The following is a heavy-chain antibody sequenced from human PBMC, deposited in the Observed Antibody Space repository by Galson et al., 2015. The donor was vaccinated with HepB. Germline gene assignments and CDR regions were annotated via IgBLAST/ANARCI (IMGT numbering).Heavy chain of an antibody. CDR3: ASNEGYCSGGSCLYYFDY. CDR1: GYTFTSYG. J-gene: IGHJ4*02. V-gene: IGHV1-18*01. CDR2: ISAYNGNT. Sequence: SVKVSCKASGYTFTSYGISWVRQAPGQGLEWMGWISAYNGNTNYAQKLQGRVTMTTDTSTSTAYMELRSLRSDDTAVYYCASNEGYCSGGSCLYYFDYWGQGTLVTVSS. D-gene: IGHD2-15*01.